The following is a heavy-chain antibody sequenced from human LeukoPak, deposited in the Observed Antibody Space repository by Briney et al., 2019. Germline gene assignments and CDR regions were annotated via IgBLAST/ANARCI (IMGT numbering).Heavy chain of an antibody. Sequence: PGGSLRLSCTASGFTFGDYAMSWVRQAPGKGLEWVGFIRSKAYGGTTEYAASVKGRFTISRDDSKSIAYLQMNSLKTEDTAVYYCTRVAGGYCSGGSCYNHYFDYWGQGTLVTVSS. CDR2: IRSKAYGGTT. V-gene: IGHV3-49*04. CDR1: GFTFGDYA. D-gene: IGHD2-15*01. CDR3: TRVAGGYCSGGSCYNHYFDY. J-gene: IGHJ4*02.